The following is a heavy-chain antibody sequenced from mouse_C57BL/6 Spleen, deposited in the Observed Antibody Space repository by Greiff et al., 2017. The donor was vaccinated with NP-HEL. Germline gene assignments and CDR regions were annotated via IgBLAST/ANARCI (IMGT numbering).Heavy chain of an antibody. CDR3: ARDVYYGSSQFYYAMDY. CDR2: IYPGDGDT. J-gene: IGHJ4*01. D-gene: IGHD1-1*01. CDR1: GYAFSSSW. V-gene: IGHV1-82*01. Sequence: QVQLQQSGPELVKPGASVKISCKASGYAFSSSWMNWVKQRPGKGLEWIGRIYPGDGDTNYNGKFKGKATLTADKSSSTAYMQLSSLTSEDSAVYFCARDVYYGSSQFYYAMDYWGQGTSVTVSS.